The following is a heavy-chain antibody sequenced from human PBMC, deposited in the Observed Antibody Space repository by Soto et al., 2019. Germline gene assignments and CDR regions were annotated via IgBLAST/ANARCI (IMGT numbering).Heavy chain of an antibody. Sequence: GGSLRLSCVASGFIFSDYALSWVRHVPGKGLEWVSSISGGGIYTYYADSVRGRITVSRDNANNTLHLQMSSLSADDTAVYYCAKVGETNNKHNYYVDVWGKGTAVPVSS. J-gene: IGHJ6*03. CDR1: GFIFSDYA. D-gene: IGHD3-3*01. CDR2: ISGGGIYT. V-gene: IGHV3-23*01. CDR3: AKVGETNNKHNYYVDV.